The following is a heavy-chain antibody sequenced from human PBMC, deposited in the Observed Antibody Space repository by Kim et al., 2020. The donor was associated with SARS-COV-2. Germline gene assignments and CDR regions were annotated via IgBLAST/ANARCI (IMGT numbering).Heavy chain of an antibody. CDR3: ASRRYTGTYYYFDY. V-gene: IGHV3-74*01. J-gene: IGHJ4*02. D-gene: IGHD1-26*01. CDR2: IYSDGGTT. Sequence: GGSLRLSCAASGFTFSSYWMHWVRQAPGKGLVWVSRIYSDGGTTSYADSVKGRFTISRDNAKSTLYLQMNSLRAEDTAVYYCASRRYTGTYYYFDYWGQGTLVRLL. CDR1: GFTFSSYW.